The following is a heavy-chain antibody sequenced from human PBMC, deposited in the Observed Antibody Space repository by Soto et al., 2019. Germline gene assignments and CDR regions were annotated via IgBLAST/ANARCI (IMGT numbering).Heavy chain of an antibody. J-gene: IGHJ6*02. CDR2: IWYDGSNK. Sequence: QVQLVESGGGVVQPGRSLRLSCAASGFTFSSYGMHWVRQAPGKGLEWVAVIWYDGSNKYYADSVKGRFTISRDNSKNTLYLQMNSLRAEDTAVYYCARDQKRFLEWVPYGMDVWGQGTTVTVSS. V-gene: IGHV3-33*01. D-gene: IGHD3-3*01. CDR3: ARDQKRFLEWVPYGMDV. CDR1: GFTFSSYG.